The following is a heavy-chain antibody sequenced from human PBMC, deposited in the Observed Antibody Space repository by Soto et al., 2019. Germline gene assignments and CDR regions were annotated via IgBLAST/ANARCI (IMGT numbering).Heavy chain of an antibody. CDR3: ARSIVVVTAADY. CDR1: GYTFTSYD. V-gene: IGHV1-8*01. D-gene: IGHD2-21*02. CDR2: MNPDSGNA. J-gene: IGHJ4*02. Sequence: ASVKVSCKASGYTFTSYDINWVRQATGQGLEWMGWMNPDSGNAGYAQRFQGRVTMTRNTSIRTAYMELSSLRSEDTAVYYCARSIVVVTAADYWGQGTLVTVSS.